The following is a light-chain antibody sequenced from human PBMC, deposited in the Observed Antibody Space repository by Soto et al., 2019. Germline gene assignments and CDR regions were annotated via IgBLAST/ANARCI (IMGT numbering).Light chain of an antibody. V-gene: IGLV2-14*01. J-gene: IGLJ1*01. CDR1: SSDVGGYNY. CDR3: SSYTRRKTYV. CDR2: EVS. Sequence: QSALTQPASVSGSPGQSITISCTGTSSDVGGYNYVSWYQQHPGKAPKLLIYEVSDRPSGVSNRFSGSKSGNTASLTISGLQAEDEADYYCSSYTRRKTYVFGTGTKVTVL.